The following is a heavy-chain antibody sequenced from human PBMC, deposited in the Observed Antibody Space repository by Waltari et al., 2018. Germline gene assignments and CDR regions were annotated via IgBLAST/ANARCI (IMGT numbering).Heavy chain of an antibody. J-gene: IGHJ4*02. V-gene: IGHV3-33*01. CDR2: IWYDGSNK. Sequence: QVQLVESGGGVVPPGRSLRLSCAASGFPFSSYGMHWVRQAPGKGLEWVAVIWYDGSNKYYADSVKGRFTISRDNSKNTLYLQMNSLRAEDTAVYYCARDRLIAVAGTCDYWGQGTLVTVSS. CDR3: ARDRLIAVAGTCDY. CDR1: GFPFSSYG. D-gene: IGHD6-19*01.